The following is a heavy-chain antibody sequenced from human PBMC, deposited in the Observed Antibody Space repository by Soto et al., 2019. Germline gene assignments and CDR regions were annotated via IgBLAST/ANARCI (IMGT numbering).Heavy chain of an antibody. Sequence: QVQLVESGGGVVQRGRSLRLSCAASGFTFSRYAMHWVRQAPGKGLEWVAVIWFDETNKYYVDSVRGRFTISRDNSKNTLYLQMNSLRGEDTAVYYCARDRSRGIAAAGPDYWGQGTLVTVSS. V-gene: IGHV3-33*01. CDR3: ARDRSRGIAAAGPDY. J-gene: IGHJ4*02. CDR1: GFTFSRYA. CDR2: IWFDETNK. D-gene: IGHD6-13*01.